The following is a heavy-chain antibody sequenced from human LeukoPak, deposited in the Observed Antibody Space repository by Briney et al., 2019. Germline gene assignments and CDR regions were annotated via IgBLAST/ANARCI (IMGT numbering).Heavy chain of an antibody. CDR3: ARAETYGDLDY. CDR1: GGSFSGYY. J-gene: IGHJ4*02. CDR2: INHSGST. V-gene: IGHV4-34*01. Sequence: SETLSLTCAVYGGSFSGYYWSWIRQPPGKGLEWIGEINHSGSTNYNPSLKSRVTISVDTSKNQFSLKLSSVTAADTAVYYCARAETYGDLDYWGQGILVTVSS. D-gene: IGHD4-17*01.